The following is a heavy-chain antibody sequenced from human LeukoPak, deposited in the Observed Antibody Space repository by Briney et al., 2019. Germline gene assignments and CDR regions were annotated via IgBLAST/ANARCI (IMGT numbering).Heavy chain of an antibody. D-gene: IGHD3-22*01. CDR1: GFTFSSYW. J-gene: IGHJ2*01. CDR2: INSDGSST. V-gene: IGHV3-74*01. Sequence: GGSLRLSCAASGFTFSSYWMHWVRQAPGKGLVWVSRINSDGSSTSYADSVKGRFTISRDNAKNTLYLQMNSLRAEGTAVYYCARAVPRETLYYYDSSGRWYFDLWGRGTLVTVSS. CDR3: ARAVPRETLYYYDSSGRWYFDL.